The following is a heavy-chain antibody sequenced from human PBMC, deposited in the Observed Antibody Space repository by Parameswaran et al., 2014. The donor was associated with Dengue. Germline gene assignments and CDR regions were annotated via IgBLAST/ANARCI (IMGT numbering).Heavy chain of an antibody. CDR2: IYPGDSDT. V-gene: IGHV5-51*01. Sequence: VRQMPGKGLEWMGIIYPGDSDTRYSPSFQGQVTISADKSISTAYLQWSSLKASDTAMYYCASGAVAALFDYWGQGTLVTVSS. J-gene: IGHJ4*02. CDR3: ASGAVAALFDY. D-gene: IGHD6-19*01.